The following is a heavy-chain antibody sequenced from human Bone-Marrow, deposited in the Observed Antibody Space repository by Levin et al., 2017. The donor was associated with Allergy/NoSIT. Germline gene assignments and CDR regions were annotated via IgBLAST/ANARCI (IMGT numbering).Heavy chain of an antibody. V-gene: IGHV3-66*01. D-gene: IGHD3-16*01. Sequence: RGESLKISCTVSGFTVSRNYMTWVRQAPGKGLEWVSFIYSGGASYYADSVKGRFTISRDSSKNTLDLQMNSLRVEDTAVYYCARKTDSIMALPGDVWGKGTTVTVAS. J-gene: IGHJ6*04. CDR2: IYSGGAS. CDR1: GFTVSRNY. CDR3: ARKTDSIMALPGDV.